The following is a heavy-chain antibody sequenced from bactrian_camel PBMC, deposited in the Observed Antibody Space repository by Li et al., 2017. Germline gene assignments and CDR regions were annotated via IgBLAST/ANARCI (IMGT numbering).Heavy chain of an antibody. D-gene: IGHD3*01. CDR2: IYTADGTT. Sequence: VQLVESGGGSVQAGGSLRLSCVASGDTYRHRNMAWFRQAPGKEREGVAAIYTADGTTYYADSVKDRFAISQSMSRDTIYLQMNSLKPEDTAMYHCAASGGQLGRWCYEFPVNWVSWLYNWGQGTQVTVS. CDR3: AASGGQLGRWCYEFPVNWVSWLYN. V-gene: IGHV3S40*01. CDR1: GDTYRHRN. J-gene: IGHJ4*01.